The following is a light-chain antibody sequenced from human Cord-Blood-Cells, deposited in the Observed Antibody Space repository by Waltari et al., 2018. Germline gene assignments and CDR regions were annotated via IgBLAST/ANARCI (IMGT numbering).Light chain of an antibody. CDR3: SSYTSSSTVV. J-gene: IGLJ2*01. CDR2: DVS. CDR1: SSDVGGYNY. V-gene: IGLV2-14*01. Sequence: QSALTQPASVSGSPGQSITIPCTGTSSDVGGYNYVSSYQQHPGKAPKLMIYDVSNRPSGVSNRFSGSKSGNTASLTISGLQAEDEADYYCSSYTSSSTVVFGGGTKLTVL.